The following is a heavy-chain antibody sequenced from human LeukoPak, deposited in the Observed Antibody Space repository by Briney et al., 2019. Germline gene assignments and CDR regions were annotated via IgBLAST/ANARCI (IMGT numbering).Heavy chain of an antibody. J-gene: IGHJ4*02. CDR2: IYYSGSA. V-gene: IGHV4-39*01. Sequence: SETLSLTSTVSGGSISNSSYYWGWIRQPPGKGLEWIGSIYYSGSAYYNPSLQSRVTISVDTSKNQFSLKLSSVTAADTAVYYCARRGAYLVRWGQGTLVTVSS. CDR1: GGSISNSSYY. CDR3: ARRGAYLVR. D-gene: IGHD1-26*01.